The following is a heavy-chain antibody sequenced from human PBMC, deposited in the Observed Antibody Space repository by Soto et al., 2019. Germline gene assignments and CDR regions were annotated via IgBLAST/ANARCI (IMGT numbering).Heavy chain of an antibody. CDR2: ISWNSGSI. Sequence: EVQLVESGGGLVQPGRSLRLSCAASGFTFDDYAMHWVRQAPGKGLEWVSGISWNSGSIGYADSVKGRFTISRDNAKNSLYLQRNSLRAEDTALYYCAKGEASSDYYSLFDYWGQGTLGTVSS. CDR3: AKGEASSDYYSLFDY. J-gene: IGHJ4*02. D-gene: IGHD3-22*01. V-gene: IGHV3-9*01. CDR1: GFTFDDYA.